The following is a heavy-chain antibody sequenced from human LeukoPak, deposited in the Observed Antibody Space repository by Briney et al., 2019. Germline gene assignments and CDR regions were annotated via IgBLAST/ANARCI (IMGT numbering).Heavy chain of an antibody. CDR2: IRSKADNYAT. V-gene: IGHV3-73*01. Sequence: GGSLRLSCAASGFTFSGSAMHWVRQASGKGLEWVGRIRSKADNYATIYAASVKGRFTVSRDDSKNTAYLQMTSLKTEDTAVYYCRATAGRGADYWGQGTLVTVSS. D-gene: IGHD6-13*01. CDR1: GFTFSGSA. CDR3: RATAGRGADY. J-gene: IGHJ4*02.